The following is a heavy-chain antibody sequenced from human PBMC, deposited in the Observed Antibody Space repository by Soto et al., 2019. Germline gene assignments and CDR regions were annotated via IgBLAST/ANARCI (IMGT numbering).Heavy chain of an antibody. D-gene: IGHD1-1*01. CDR1: GGTFSSYA. J-gene: IGHJ6*02. V-gene: IGHV1-69*01. CDR2: IIPIFGTA. Sequence: QVQLVQSGAEVKKPGSSVKVSCKASGGTFSSYAIRWVRQAPGQGREWMVGIIPIFGTANYAQKLQGGVTITADESTSTAYMELSSLRSEDTAVYYCARARRDGYNDYYYYGMDVWGQGTTVTVSS. CDR3: ARARRDGYNDYYYYGMDV.